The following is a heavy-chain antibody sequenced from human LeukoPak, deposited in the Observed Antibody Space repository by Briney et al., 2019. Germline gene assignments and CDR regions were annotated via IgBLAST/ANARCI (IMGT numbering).Heavy chain of an antibody. CDR1: GGSFSGYY. Sequence: SETLSLTCAVYGGSFSGYYWSWPRQPPGKGLEWIGEINHSEYINYNPSLKSRVTISVDTSKNQFSLKLSSVTAADTAVYYCARGNGYCSSTSCPHWFDPWGQGTLVTVSS. CDR2: INHSEYI. V-gene: IGHV4-34*01. J-gene: IGHJ5*02. CDR3: ARGNGYCSSTSCPHWFDP. D-gene: IGHD2-2*01.